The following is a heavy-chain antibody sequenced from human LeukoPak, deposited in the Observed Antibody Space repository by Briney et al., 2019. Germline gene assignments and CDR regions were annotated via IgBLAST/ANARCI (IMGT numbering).Heavy chain of an antibody. Sequence: SETLSLTCAVYGGSFSGYYWSWIRQPPGKGLEWIGEINHSGSTNYNPSLKSRVTISVDTSKNQFSLKLSSVTAADTAVYYCARRIVVVPAATGEYYYYGMDVWGQGTTVTVSS. D-gene: IGHD2-2*01. CDR1: GGSFSGYY. CDR2: INHSGST. CDR3: ARRIVVVPAATGEYYYYGMDV. J-gene: IGHJ6*02. V-gene: IGHV4-34*01.